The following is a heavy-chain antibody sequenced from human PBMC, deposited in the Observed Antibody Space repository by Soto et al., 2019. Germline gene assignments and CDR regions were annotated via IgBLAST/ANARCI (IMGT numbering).Heavy chain of an antibody. CDR2: IYHSGST. J-gene: IGHJ4*02. D-gene: IGHD2-2*01. CDR1: GGSISSGGYS. CDR3: ASVPDY. Sequence: QLQLQESGSGLVKPSQTLSLTCAVSGGSISSGGYSWSWIRQPPGKGREWIGYIYHSGSTYYNPSCKSRLTLAIARSKNQFSLKLTSVTAADTAVYYCASVPDYWGQGMLVTVSS. V-gene: IGHV4-30-2*01.